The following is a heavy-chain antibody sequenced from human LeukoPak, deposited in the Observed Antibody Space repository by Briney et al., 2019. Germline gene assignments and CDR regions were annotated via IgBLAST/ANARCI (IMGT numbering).Heavy chain of an antibody. CDR2: MNPNSGNT. CDR1: GYTFTSYD. D-gene: IGHD3-9*01. J-gene: IGHJ6*03. Sequence: GASVKVSCKASGYTFTSYDINWVRQATGQGLEWMGWMNPNSGNTGYAQKFQGRVTITRNTSISTAYMELSSLRSEDTAVYYCARVMFDGMGVEYYYYYYYMDVWGKGTTVTVSS. CDR3: ARVMFDGMGVEYYYYYYYMDV. V-gene: IGHV1-8*01.